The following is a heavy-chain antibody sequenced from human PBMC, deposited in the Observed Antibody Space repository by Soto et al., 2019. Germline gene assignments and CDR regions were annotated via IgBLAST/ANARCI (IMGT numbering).Heavy chain of an antibody. J-gene: IGHJ6*03. Sequence: GESLKISCEGSGYNFVNYWIGWARQKPGKGLEWMGIIYPDDSDTKYSASFQGQVSISVDKSISTAYLQWSSLKASDTGIYFCARHRKVIARGTYYMDVWGNGTTVTVSS. CDR2: IYPDDSDT. D-gene: IGHD1-1*01. V-gene: IGHV5-51*01. CDR3: ARHRKVIARGTYYMDV. CDR1: GYNFVNYW.